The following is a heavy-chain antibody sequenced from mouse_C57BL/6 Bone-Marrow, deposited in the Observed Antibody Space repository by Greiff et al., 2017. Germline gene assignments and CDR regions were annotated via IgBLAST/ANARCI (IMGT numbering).Heavy chain of an antibody. D-gene: IGHD2-4*01. CDR1: GYTFTSYW. CDR3: VISYDYDAWFAY. Sequence: QVQLQQPGAELVKPGASVKMSCKASGYTFTSYWITWVKQRPGQGLEWIGDIYPGSGSTNYNEKFKSKATLTVDTSSSTAYMQLSSLTSEDSAVYYCVISYDYDAWFAYWGQGTLVTVSA. V-gene: IGHV1-55*01. CDR2: IYPGSGST. J-gene: IGHJ3*01.